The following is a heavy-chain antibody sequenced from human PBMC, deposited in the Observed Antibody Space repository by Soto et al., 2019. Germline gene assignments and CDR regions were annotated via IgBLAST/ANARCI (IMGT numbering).Heavy chain of an antibody. CDR3: AGRSLWSYYFDS. V-gene: IGHV1-46*01. CDR1: GYTFTSYY. D-gene: IGHD3-10*01. CDR2: INPSGGST. J-gene: IGHJ4*02. Sequence: ASVKVSCKASGYTFTSYYMHWVRQAPGQGLEWMGIINPSGGSTSYAQKFQGRVTMTRDTSTSTVYMELSSLRSEDMAVYYCAGRSLWSYYFDSWGQGTLVTVSS.